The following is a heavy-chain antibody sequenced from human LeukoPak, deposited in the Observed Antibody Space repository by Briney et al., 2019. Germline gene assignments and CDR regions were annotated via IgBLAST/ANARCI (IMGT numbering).Heavy chain of an antibody. CDR2: INPNSGGT. CDR1: GYTFTGYY. V-gene: IGHV1-2*02. J-gene: IGHJ4*02. CDR3: ARDDFDRRPASLDY. Sequence: ASVKVSCKASGYTFTGYYMHWVRQAPGQGLEWMGWINPNSGGTNYAQKFQGRVTMTRDTSISTAYMELSRLRSDDTAVYYCARDDFDRRPASLDYWGQGTLVTVSS. D-gene: IGHD3-9*01.